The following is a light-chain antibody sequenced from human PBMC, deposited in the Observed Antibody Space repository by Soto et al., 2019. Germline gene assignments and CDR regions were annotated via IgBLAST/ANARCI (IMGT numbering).Light chain of an antibody. J-gene: IGKJ5*01. CDR1: QSFRGL. Sequence: EVVLTQYPVTLFLSPGERATVSCRASQSFRGLLAWYQQKPGQAPRLLIYDAYNRATGIPPRFSGSGSGTDFTLTISSLEPEDSAVYYCQQRHMWPITFGQGTRLEIK. CDR2: DAY. V-gene: IGKV3-11*01. CDR3: QQRHMWPIT.